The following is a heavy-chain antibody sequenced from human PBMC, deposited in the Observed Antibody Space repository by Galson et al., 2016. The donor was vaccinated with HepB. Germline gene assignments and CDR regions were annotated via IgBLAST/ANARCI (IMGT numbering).Heavy chain of an antibody. CDR2: IKQDGSEK. CDR3: ARDRRYCSSTSCDFYYYGMDA. J-gene: IGHJ6*02. D-gene: IGHD2-2*01. Sequence: SLRLSCAASGFTFNRYWLSWVRQAPGKGLEWVANIKQDGSEKYYVDSVKGRFTISRDNAKNSLYPQMNSLRAEDTAVYYCARDRRYCSSTSCDFYYYGMDAWGQGTTVTVSS. V-gene: IGHV3-7*03. CDR1: GFTFNRYW.